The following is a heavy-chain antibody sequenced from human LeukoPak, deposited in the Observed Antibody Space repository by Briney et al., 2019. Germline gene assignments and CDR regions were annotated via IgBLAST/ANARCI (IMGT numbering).Heavy chain of an antibody. CDR2: IRYDGSNK. D-gene: IGHD3-3*01. J-gene: IGHJ5*02. CDR3: ATPPSPITIFGVAPETSIADNWFDP. CDR1: GFTFSSYG. Sequence: SGGSLRLSCAASGFTFSSYGMHWVRQAPGKGLEWVAFIRYDGSNKYYADSVKGRFTISRDNSKNTLYLQMNSLRAEDTAVYYCATPPSPITIFGVAPETSIADNWFDPWGQGTLVTVSS. V-gene: IGHV3-30*02.